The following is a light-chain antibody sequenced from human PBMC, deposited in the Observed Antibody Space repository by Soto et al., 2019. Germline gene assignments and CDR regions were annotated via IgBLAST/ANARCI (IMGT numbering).Light chain of an antibody. CDR1: SSDVGGYNF. J-gene: IGLJ2*01. V-gene: IGLV2-8*01. CDR2: EVT. Sequence: QSALTQPPSASGSPGQSVTISCTGTSSDVGGYNFVSWYQQHPGKAPKLMIYEVTKRPSGVPDRFSGSKSGNTASLTVSGLQAEGEADYYCSSYAGGNEVIFGGGTKLTVL. CDR3: SSYAGGNEVI.